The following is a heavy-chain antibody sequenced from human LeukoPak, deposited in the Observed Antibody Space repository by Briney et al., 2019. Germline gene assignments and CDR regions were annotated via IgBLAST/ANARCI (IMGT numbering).Heavy chain of an antibody. V-gene: IGHV4-39*01. CDR1: GVAISGTNYY. CDR2: IHYRLPT. D-gene: IGHD5-24*01. CDR3: ARHEEEDGYNAKTPDY. J-gene: IGHJ4*02. Sequence: SETLSLTCDVSGVAISGTNYYWGWIRQPPGMGLEWIGSIHYRLPTFYNPLLKSRVTISVDTSKNQISLRLRSVTAAHTAVYHWARHEEEDGYNAKTPDYWGQGTLVTLSS.